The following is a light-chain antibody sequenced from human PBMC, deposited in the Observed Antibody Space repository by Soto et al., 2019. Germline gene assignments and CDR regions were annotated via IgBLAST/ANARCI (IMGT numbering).Light chain of an antibody. CDR3: QQLNSYPQTT. J-gene: IGKJ4*01. CDR2: AAS. Sequence: DIQLTQSPSFLSASVGDRVTITCRASQGISSYLAWYQQKPGKAPKLLIYAASSLQSGVPSRFSCSGSGTEFTHTIGSLQPEDFATYCCQQLNSYPQTTFGGGTKVELK. CDR1: QGISSY. V-gene: IGKV1-9*01.